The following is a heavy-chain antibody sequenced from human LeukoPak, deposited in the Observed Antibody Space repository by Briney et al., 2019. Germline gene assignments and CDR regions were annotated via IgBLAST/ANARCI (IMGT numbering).Heavy chain of an antibody. J-gene: IGHJ4*02. D-gene: IGHD3-22*01. CDR2: IYSDGRT. CDR1: GFTVSSNY. V-gene: IGHV3-53*01. CDR3: ARDYYDNSGYPVAFDY. Sequence: GGSLRLSCEAHGFTVSSNYMSWVRQAPGKGLEWVSVIYSDGRTFYAGSVKGRFTMSRDTSKNTLHLQMNSLRDEDTAVYYCARDYYDNSGYPVAFDYWGQGTLVTVSS.